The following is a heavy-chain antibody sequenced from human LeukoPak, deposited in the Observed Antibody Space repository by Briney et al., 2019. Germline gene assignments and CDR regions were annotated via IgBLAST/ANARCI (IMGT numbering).Heavy chain of an antibody. J-gene: IGHJ4*02. Sequence: ASVKVSCKASGYTFTSYDINWVRQATGQGLGWMGWMNPNSGNTGYAQKFQGRVTMTRNTSISTAYMELSSLRSEDTAVYYCARLGGLLSAVDYWGQGTLVTVSS. CDR1: GYTFTSYD. CDR3: ARLGGLLSAVDY. D-gene: IGHD1-26*01. V-gene: IGHV1-8*01. CDR2: MNPNSGNT.